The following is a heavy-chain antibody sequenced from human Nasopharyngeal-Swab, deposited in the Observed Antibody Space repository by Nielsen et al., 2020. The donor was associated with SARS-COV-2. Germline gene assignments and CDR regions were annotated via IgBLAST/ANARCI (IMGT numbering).Heavy chain of an antibody. V-gene: IGHV3-9*01. D-gene: IGHD5-24*01. J-gene: IGHJ6*04. CDR2: ISWNSGSI. Sequence: PGKGLEWVSGISWNSGSIGYADSVKGRFTISRDNAKNSLYLQMNSLRAEDTAVYYCARWGVWGKGTTVTVSS. CDR3: ARWGV.